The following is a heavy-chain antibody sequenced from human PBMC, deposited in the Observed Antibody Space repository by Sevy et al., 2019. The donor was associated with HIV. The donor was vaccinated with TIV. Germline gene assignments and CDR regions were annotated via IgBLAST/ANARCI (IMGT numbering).Heavy chain of an antibody. CDR1: GFAFSNYT. CDR2: ISPNSGYI. V-gene: IGHV3-21*01. CDR3: VRDSRIMVTFGGDY. Sequence: GGSLRLSCAASGFAFSNYTMNWVRQAPGKGLEWISSISPNSGYIYYTDSVKGRFTISRDNAKNSLFLQMSSLRAEDTAVYYCVRDSRIMVTFGGDYWGQGTLVTVSS. J-gene: IGHJ4*02. D-gene: IGHD3-16*01.